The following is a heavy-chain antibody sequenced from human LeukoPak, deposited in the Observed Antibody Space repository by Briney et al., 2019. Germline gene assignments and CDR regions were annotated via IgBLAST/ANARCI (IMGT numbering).Heavy chain of an antibody. CDR1: GFTFDDYG. D-gene: IGHD6-6*01. Sequence: PGGSLRLSCAASGFTFDDYGTSWVRQAPGKGLEWVSGINWNGGSTGYADSVKGRFTISRDNAKNSLYLQMNSLRAEDTALYYCARDKQLVRGYYYYYMDVWGKGTTVTVSS. CDR3: ARDKQLVRGYYYYYMDV. V-gene: IGHV3-20*04. CDR2: INWNGGST. J-gene: IGHJ6*03.